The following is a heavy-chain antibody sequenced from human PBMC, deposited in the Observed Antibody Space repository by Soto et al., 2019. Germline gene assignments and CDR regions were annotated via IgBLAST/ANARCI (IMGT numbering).Heavy chain of an antibody. CDR1: GFTFSRYG. CDR3: ARDDDYEANAFDY. V-gene: IGHV3-33*01. CDR2: IWNDGIRK. Sequence: GSLRLSCAASGFTFSRYGMHWVRQAPGKGLEWVALIWNDGIRKAYVDSVKGRFTISRDNSKNTLDLQMNSLRAEDTAVYYCARDDDYEANAFDYWGPGTLVTVSS. D-gene: IGHD3-22*01. J-gene: IGHJ4*02.